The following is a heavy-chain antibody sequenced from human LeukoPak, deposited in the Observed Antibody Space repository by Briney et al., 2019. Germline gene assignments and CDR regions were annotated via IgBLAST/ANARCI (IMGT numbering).Heavy chain of an antibody. CDR2: ISSRSSYI. D-gene: IGHD3-9*01. Sequence: PGGSLRLSCAASGFSFSSYTMNWVRQAPGKGLEWVSAISSRSSYIYYADSVKGRFTIPRDNAKNSLYLQMNSLRAEDTAVYYCARALYYDILTGYQTHTYYFDYWGQGTLVTVSS. CDR3: ARALYYDILTGYQTHTYYFDY. V-gene: IGHV3-21*01. CDR1: GFSFSSYT. J-gene: IGHJ4*02.